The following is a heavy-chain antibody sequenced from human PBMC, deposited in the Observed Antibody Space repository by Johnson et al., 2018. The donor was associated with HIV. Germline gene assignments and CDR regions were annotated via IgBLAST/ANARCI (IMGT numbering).Heavy chain of an antibody. D-gene: IGHD3-16*01. V-gene: IGHV3-20*04. CDR1: GFTLDDYD. Sequence: VQLVESGGGVVRPGGSLRLSCVASGFTLDDYDMSWVRQAPGKGLEWVCGFYRNGGSTGYAASVKGRFTISRDNAKNTLYLQMNSLRAADTAVDYCAKDSPWGWGAFDIWGQGTMVTVSS. CDR3: AKDSPWGWGAFDI. CDR2: FYRNGGST. J-gene: IGHJ3*02.